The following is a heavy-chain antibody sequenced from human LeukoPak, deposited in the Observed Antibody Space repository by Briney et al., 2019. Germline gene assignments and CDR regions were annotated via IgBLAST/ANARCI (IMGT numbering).Heavy chain of an antibody. D-gene: IGHD3-10*01. J-gene: IGHJ4*02. CDR1: GGSISSGDYY. CDR2: IYYNVST. V-gene: IGHV4-30-4*01. CDR3: ASLYGSGSSKIDY. Sequence: PSETLSLTCTVSGGSISSGDYYWSWIRQPPGKGLEWLWYIYYNVSTYYNPSLKSRVTISVDTSKNQFSLKLSSVTAADTAVYYGASLYGSGSSKIDYWGQGTLVTVSS.